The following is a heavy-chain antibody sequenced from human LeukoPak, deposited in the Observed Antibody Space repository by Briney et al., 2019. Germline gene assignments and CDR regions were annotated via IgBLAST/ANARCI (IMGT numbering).Heavy chain of an antibody. CDR1: GCTFSSSW. CDR3: TRSRRDGNDY. D-gene: IGHD5-24*01. CDR2: INEDGSAK. V-gene: IGHV3-7*01. Sequence: GGSLRPSCAASGCTFSSSWMSWVRQAPGKGLEWVANINEDGSAKYYVDSVKGRFTISRDNAKRSLDLQVNSLRAEDTAVYYCTRSRRDGNDYWGQGTLVTVSS. J-gene: IGHJ4*02.